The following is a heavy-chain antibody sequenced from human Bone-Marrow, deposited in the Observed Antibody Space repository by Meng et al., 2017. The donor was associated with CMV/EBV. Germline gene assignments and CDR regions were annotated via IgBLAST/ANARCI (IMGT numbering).Heavy chain of an antibody. J-gene: IGHJ5*02. CDR3: ARDLSGYYCYDQ. CDR1: GFTFSRYA. V-gene: IGHV3-30-3*01. CDR2: ISYDGSNK. D-gene: IGHD3-10*01. Sequence: CAASGFTFSRYAMHWVRQAPGKGLEWVAAISYDGSNKYYADSVKGRFTISRDNSKNTLDLQMNSLRPEDTAVYYCARDLSGYYCYDQWGQGTLVTVSS.